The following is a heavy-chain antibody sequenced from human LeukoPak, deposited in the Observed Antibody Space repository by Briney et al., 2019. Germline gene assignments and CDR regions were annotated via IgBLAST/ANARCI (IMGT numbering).Heavy chain of an antibody. Sequence: GRSLRLSCAASGFTFSSYAMHWVRQAPGKGLEWVAVISYDGSNKYYADSVKGRFTISRDNSKNTLYLQMNSLRAEDTAVYYCARELGYYYGSSGYFHGMDVWGQGTTVTVSS. D-gene: IGHD3-22*01. J-gene: IGHJ6*02. CDR3: ARELGYYYGSSGYFHGMDV. CDR2: ISYDGSNK. CDR1: GFTFSSYA. V-gene: IGHV3-30-3*01.